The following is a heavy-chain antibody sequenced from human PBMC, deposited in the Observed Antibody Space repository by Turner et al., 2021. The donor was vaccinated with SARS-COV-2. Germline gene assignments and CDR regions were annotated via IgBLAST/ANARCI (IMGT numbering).Heavy chain of an antibody. V-gene: IGHV4-59*01. CDR2: IYYSGST. Sequence: GGSISSYYWSWIRQPPGKGLEWIGYIYYSGSTNYNPSLKSRVTISIDTSKNQFSLKLSSVTAADTAVYYCARTDGYNYDYWGQGTLVTVS. D-gene: IGHD5-12*01. CDR3: ARTDGYNYDY. J-gene: IGHJ4*02. CDR1: GGSISSYY.